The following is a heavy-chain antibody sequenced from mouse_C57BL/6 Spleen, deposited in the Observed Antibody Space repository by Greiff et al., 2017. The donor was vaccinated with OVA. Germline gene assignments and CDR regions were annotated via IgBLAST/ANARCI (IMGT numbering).Heavy chain of an antibody. CDR1: GYTFTSYW. CDR2: IHPNSGST. CDR3: ARRDWEGYYFDY. V-gene: IGHV1-64*01. Sequence: VQLQQSGAELVKPGASVKLSCKASGYTFTSYWMHWVKQRPGQGLEWIGMIHPNSGSTNYNEKFKSKATLTVDKSSSTAYMQLSSLTSEDSAVYYCARRDWEGYYFDYWGQGTTLTVSS. D-gene: IGHD4-1*01. J-gene: IGHJ2*01.